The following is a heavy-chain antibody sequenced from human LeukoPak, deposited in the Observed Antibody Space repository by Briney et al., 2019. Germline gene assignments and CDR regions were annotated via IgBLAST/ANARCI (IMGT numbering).Heavy chain of an antibody. J-gene: IGHJ6*02. Sequence: PGRSLRLSCAAPGFTFSSYAIHWVRQAPGKGLEWVAVISYDGSNKYYADSVKGRFTISRDNSKNTLYLQMNSLRAEDTAVYYCAGYWYYYYYYGMDVWGQGTTVTVSS. V-gene: IGHV3-30-3*01. CDR2: ISYDGSNK. CDR3: AGYWYYYYYYGMDV. D-gene: IGHD2-8*02. CDR1: GFTFSSYA.